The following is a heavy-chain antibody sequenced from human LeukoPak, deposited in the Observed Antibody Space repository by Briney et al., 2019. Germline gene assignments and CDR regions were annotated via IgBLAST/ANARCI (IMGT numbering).Heavy chain of an antibody. CDR1: GFTFTDYE. J-gene: IGHJ5*02. V-gene: IGHV3-48*03. D-gene: IGHD5-24*01. CDR3: ARTDGYPWFDQ. CDR2: ISTSGTI. Sequence: PGGSLRLSCAASGFTFTDYEMNWVRQAPGKGPEWVSYISTSGTIHYTDSVKGRFTISRDNTKRSLYLQMNSLRAEDTAVYYCARTDGYPWFDQWGQGTLVTVSS.